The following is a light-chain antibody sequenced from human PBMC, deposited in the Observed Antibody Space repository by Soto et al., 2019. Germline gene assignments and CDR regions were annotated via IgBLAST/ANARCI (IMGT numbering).Light chain of an antibody. Sequence: QSALTQPPSASGSLGQSVTISCTGSSSDVGLYNYVSWYQQHPGKAPKLMIYEVNKRPSGVPDRFSGSKSGNTASLTVSGLQAEDEADYYCNSYTGSNNNVFGTGTKVTVL. CDR1: SSDVGLYNY. J-gene: IGLJ1*01. CDR3: NSYTGSNNNV. V-gene: IGLV2-8*01. CDR2: EVN.